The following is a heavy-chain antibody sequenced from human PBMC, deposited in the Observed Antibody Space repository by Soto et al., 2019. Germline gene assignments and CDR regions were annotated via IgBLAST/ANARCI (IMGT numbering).Heavy chain of an antibody. J-gene: IGHJ4*02. CDR2: IGNRANSYTT. V-gene: IGHV3-72*01. CDR3: TRGLYYDDVWGSFRYDYFDN. CDR1: AFTFRDYY. Sequence: PGGSLRLSCAASAFTFRDYYMDWVRQAPGKGLEWVGRIGNRANSYTTEYAASVKGRFTISRDDSENSLFLQMNSLKTEDTAVYFCTRGLYYDDVWGSFRYDYFDNWSQGTLVTVSS. D-gene: IGHD3-16*02.